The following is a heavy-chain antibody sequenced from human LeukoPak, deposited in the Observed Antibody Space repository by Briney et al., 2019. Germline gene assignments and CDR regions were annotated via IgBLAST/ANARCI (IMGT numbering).Heavy chain of an antibody. D-gene: IGHD6-13*01. CDR2: ISSSGSTI. CDR3: ARVTYSRDYFDY. V-gene: IGHV3-48*03. J-gene: IGHJ4*02. Sequence: QPGGSLRLSCAASGFTFSTYEMNWVRQAPGKGLEWVSYISSSGSTIYYADSVKGRFTISRDNAKNSLYLQMNSLRAEDTAVYYCARVTYSRDYFDYWGQGTLVTVSS. CDR1: GFTFSTYE.